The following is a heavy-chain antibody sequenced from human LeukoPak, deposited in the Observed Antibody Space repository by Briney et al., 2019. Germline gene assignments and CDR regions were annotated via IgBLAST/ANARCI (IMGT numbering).Heavy chain of an antibody. V-gene: IGHV3-20*04. Sequence: GGSLRLSCAASGFTFDDYGMSWVRQAPGKGLEWVSGINWNDGSTGYADSVKGRFTISRDNAKNSLYLQMNSLRAEDTALYYCGRNRPDSWVGATIDYYYYYYMDVWGKGTTVTVSS. CDR2: INWNDGST. J-gene: IGHJ6*03. CDR3: GRNRPDSWVGATIDYYYYYYMDV. D-gene: IGHD1-26*01. CDR1: GFTFDDYG.